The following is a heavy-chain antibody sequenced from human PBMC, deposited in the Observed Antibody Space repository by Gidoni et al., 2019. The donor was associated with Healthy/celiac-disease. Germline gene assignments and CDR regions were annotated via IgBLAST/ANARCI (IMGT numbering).Heavy chain of an antibody. J-gene: IGHJ6*02. CDR2: ISGSGGST. CDR1: GFTFSSYA. CDR3: ATPQEGLWSGYLSTRFYYYYGMDV. Sequence: EVQLLESGGGLVQPGGSLRLSCAASGFTFSSYAISWVRPAPGKGLEWVSAISGSGGSTYYADSVKGRFTISRDNSKNTLYLQMNSLRAEDTAVYYCATPQEGLWSGYLSTRFYYYYGMDVWGQGTTVTVSS. V-gene: IGHV3-23*01. D-gene: IGHD3-3*01.